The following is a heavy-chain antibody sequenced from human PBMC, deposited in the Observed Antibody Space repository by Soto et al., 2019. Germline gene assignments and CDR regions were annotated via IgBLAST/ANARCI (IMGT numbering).Heavy chain of an antibody. J-gene: IGHJ4*02. CDR3: ARGRYYFDSRG. Sequence: QVQLQESGPGLVKPSETLSLTCTVSGASISSYSWTWIRQPPGKGLEWIGNIFYSGSTNYNPSLTSRVTMSVDTSKSQIFLKLRSVTAADTAIYYCARGRYYFDSRGWGLGTPVTVSS. D-gene: IGHD3-22*01. CDR2: IFYSGST. CDR1: GASISSYS. V-gene: IGHV4-59*01.